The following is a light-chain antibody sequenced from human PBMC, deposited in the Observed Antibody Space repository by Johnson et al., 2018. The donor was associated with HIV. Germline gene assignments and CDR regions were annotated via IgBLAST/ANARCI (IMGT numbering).Light chain of an antibody. CDR2: KND. V-gene: IGLV1-51*02. CDR3: GTWVSSLVASYV. Sequence: QSVLTQPPSVSAAPGQKVTISCSGSSSKIGSDNVSWYQLLPGTAPKLLIYKNDQRPSGIPDRFSGSRSGTSAPLGITGLQTGDEADYYCGTWVSSLVASYVFGTGTKVTVL. CDR1: SSKIGSDN. J-gene: IGLJ1*01.